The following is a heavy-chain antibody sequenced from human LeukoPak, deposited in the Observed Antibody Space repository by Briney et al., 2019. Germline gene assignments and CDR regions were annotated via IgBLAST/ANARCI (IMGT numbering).Heavy chain of an antibody. CDR1: GYSLTSYW. Sequence: GESLKISCKGSGYSLTSYWIGWVRQMPGKGLEWMGIIYPGDSDSRYSPSFQGQVTISADKSISTAYLQWSSLKASDTAMYYCARHGGIGIVGIYFDYWGQGTLVTVSS. D-gene: IGHD1-26*01. J-gene: IGHJ4*02. V-gene: IGHV5-51*01. CDR3: ARHGGIGIVGIYFDY. CDR2: IYPGDSDS.